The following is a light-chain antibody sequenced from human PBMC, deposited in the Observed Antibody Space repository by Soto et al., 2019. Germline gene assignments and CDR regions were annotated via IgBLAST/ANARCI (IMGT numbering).Light chain of an antibody. CDR2: WAS. CDR1: QNNKNY. J-gene: IGKJ1*01. V-gene: IGKV4-1*01. Sequence: DIVMTQSPDSLAVSLGERATINCKSSQNNKNYLAWYQQKTGQPPKLLIDWASIRASGVPDRFSGSGSGTDFTPTISSLQAEDVGIYYCQDYYSSWTFGQGTKVDIK. CDR3: QDYYSSWT.